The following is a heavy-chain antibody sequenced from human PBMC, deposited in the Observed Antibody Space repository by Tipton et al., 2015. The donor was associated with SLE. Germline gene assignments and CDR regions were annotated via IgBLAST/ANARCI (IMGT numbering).Heavy chain of an antibody. Sequence: TLSLTCTVSGDSISSDNYYWGWIRQPPGKGLEWIGSLYSSGTTYYNPSLKSRVTISVDTSKKQFSLKLTSVSDADTAIYYCAGGISQAAGDLWGQGTLVTVSS. CDR1: GDSISSDNYY. CDR2: LYSSGTT. CDR3: AGGISQAAGDL. V-gene: IGHV4-39*07. J-gene: IGHJ5*02. D-gene: IGHD2-15*01.